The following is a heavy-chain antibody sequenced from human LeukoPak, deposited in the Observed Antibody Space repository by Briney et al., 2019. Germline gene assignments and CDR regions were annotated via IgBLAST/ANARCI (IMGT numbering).Heavy chain of an antibody. D-gene: IGHD5-18*01. CDR2: IYYSGST. V-gene: IGHV4-59*01. J-gene: IGHJ5*02. CDR1: GVSISSYY. Sequence: EPSETLSLTCTVSGVSISSYYWSWIRQPPGKGLEWIGYIYYSGSTNYNPSLKSRVTISVDTSKNQFSLKLSSVTAADTAVYYCARDVGTDGYSYGHNWVDPWGQGTLVTVSS. CDR3: ARDVGTDGYSYGHNWVDP.